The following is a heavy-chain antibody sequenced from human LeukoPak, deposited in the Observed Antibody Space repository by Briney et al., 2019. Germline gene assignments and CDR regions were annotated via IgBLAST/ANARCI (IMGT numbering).Heavy chain of an antibody. V-gene: IGHV5-51*01. CDR1: GYSFTSYW. CDR2: IYPGDSDT. J-gene: IGHJ3*02. Sequence: GESLKISCKGSGYSFTSYWIGWVRQMPGKGLEWMGIIYPGDSDTRHSPSFQGQVTISAYKSLRSAHLQLSSLKTSDNAMYYCARCYCSSTSCYAPFDAFDIWGQGKMVTVSS. CDR3: ARCYCSSTSCYAPFDAFDI. D-gene: IGHD2-2*01.